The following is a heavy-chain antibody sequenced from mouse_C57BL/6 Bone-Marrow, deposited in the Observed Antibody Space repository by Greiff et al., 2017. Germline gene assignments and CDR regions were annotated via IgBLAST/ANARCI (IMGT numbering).Heavy chain of an antibody. D-gene: IGHD2-4*01. CDR1: GYTFTNYW. V-gene: IGHV1-64*01. CDR3: ARSYDYGDYTMDD. CDR2: MHPKGGSP. Sequence: VQLQQPGAELVKPGASVKLSCKASGYTFTNYWMHWVKQRPGQGLEWIGMMHPKGGSPDYNEKFKSEATLSVDKSTRTAYMELSSLTSEDSAAYYCARSYDYGDYTMDDWGQGTSVTVSS. J-gene: IGHJ4*01.